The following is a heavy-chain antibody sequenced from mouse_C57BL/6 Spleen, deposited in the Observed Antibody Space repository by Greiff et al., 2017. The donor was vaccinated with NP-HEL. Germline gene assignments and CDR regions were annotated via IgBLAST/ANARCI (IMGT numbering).Heavy chain of an antibody. D-gene: IGHD2-4*01. Sequence: EVQLQQSGPELVKPGASVKISCKASGYTFTDYYMNWVKQSHGKSLEWIGDINPNNGGTSYNQKFKGKATLTVDKSSSTAYMELRSLTSEDSAVYYCARSPMITHYFDYWGQGTTLTVSS. CDR3: ARSPMITHYFDY. V-gene: IGHV1-26*01. J-gene: IGHJ2*01. CDR1: GYTFTDYY. CDR2: INPNNGGT.